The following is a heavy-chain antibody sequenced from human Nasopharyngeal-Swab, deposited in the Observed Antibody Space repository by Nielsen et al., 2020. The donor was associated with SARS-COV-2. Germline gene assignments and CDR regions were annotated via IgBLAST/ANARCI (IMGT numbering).Heavy chain of an antibody. CDR3: ARGVMGVERYHNIMTGYFFDP. V-gene: IGHV4-30-4*01. Sequence: WIRQPQGRGLGGFGYIYFSGNTYYNPSLKSRVTMSVDTSKMQFSLKLESVTAADTAVYYCARGVMGVERYHNIMTGYFFDPWGQGTLVTVSS. D-gene: IGHD3-9*01. CDR2: IYFSGNT. J-gene: IGHJ5*02.